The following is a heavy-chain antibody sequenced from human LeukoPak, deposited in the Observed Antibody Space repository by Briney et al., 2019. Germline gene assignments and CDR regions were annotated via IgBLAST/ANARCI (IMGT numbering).Heavy chain of an antibody. CDR1: GYTFTSYG. V-gene: IGHV1-18*01. CDR2: ISAYNGNT. CDR3: ARYTERYGFDI. D-gene: IGHD1-1*01. J-gene: IGHJ3*02. Sequence: ASVTVSCKASGYTFTSYGISWVRQAPGQGLEWMGWISAYNGNTNYAQKLQGRVTLTRDKSINTAYMELSSLSSEDTAVYYCARYTERYGFDIWGQGTLVTVS.